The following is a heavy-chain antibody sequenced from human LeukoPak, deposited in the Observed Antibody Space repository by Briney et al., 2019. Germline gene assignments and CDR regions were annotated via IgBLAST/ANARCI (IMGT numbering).Heavy chain of an antibody. CDR1: GFSFDDYA. V-gene: IGHV3-9*01. J-gene: IGHJ4*02. CDR3: AKDPSFWSGYPYYFDY. D-gene: IGHD3-3*01. Sequence: GRSLRLSCAASGFSFDDYAMHWVRQTPGKGLEWVSGISWNSDTIGYADSVKGRFTISRDNSKNTLYLQMNSLRAEDTAVYYCAKDPSFWSGYPYYFDYWGQGTLVTVSS. CDR2: ISWNSDTI.